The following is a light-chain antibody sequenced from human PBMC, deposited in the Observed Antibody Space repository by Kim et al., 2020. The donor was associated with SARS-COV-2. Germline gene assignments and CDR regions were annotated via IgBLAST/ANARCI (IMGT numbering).Light chain of an antibody. CDR1: SKDVGNDTT. Sequence: GQSVTTSCTGTSKDVGNDTTDSWYQQHPAKAPKLMIYDVRQRPSGAPDGFSGSSSGNTASLTISGLQAEDEADYSGSSYAGRYTWVFGGGTQLTVL. CDR3: SSYAGRYTWV. CDR2: DVR. J-gene: IGLJ3*02. V-gene: IGLV2-11*03.